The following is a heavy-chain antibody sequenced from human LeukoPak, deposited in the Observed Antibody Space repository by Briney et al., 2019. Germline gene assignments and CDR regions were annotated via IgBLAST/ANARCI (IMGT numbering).Heavy chain of an antibody. CDR3: AKRQYYYGSGSSFDY. Sequence: GGSLRLSCAASGFTFSSYAMSWVRQPPGKGLEWVSAISGSGGSTYYADSVKGRFTISRDNSKNTLYLQMNSLRAEDTAVYYCAKRQYYYGSGSSFDYWGQGTLVTVSS. D-gene: IGHD3-10*01. J-gene: IGHJ4*02. CDR2: ISGSGGST. V-gene: IGHV3-23*01. CDR1: GFTFSSYA.